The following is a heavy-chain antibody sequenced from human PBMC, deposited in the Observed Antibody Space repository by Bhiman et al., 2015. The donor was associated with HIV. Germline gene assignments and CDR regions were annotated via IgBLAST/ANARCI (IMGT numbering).Heavy chain of an antibody. CDR2: IIGSGGST. V-gene: IGHV3-23*01. Sequence: EVQLLESGGGLVQPGGSLRLSCVVSGFTFRSYAMSWVRQAPGKGLEWVSGIIGSGGSTYYTGSVKGRFTISRDNSKNTLYLQMNSLRAEDTAVYFCAKSDRYQLLTGGRFDYWDQGTLVTVS. CDR3: AKSDRYQLLTGGRFDY. CDR1: GFTFRSYA. J-gene: IGHJ4*02. D-gene: IGHD2-2*01.